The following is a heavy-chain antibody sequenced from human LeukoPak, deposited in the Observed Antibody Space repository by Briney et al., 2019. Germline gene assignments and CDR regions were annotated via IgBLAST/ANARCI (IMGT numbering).Heavy chain of an antibody. CDR3: ARDQYSSTWYRGAFDI. J-gene: IGHJ3*02. V-gene: IGHV3-74*01. CDR2: IKSEGSST. D-gene: IGHD6-13*01. CDR1: GFTFTTSW. Sequence: PGGSLRLSCAASGFTFTTSWMHWFRQAPGKGLVWVSRIKSEGSSTTYADSVKGRFTISRDNAKNTLYLQMNSLRAEDTAVYYCARDQYSSTWYRGAFDIWGQGTMVSVSS.